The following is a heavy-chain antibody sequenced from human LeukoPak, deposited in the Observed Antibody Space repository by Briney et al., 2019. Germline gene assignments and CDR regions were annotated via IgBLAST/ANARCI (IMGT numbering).Heavy chain of an antibody. D-gene: IGHD3-22*01. CDR1: GFTFSSYA. J-gene: IGHJ4*02. V-gene: IGHV3-23*01. CDR3: AKVDDSSGYPSYFDY. Sequence: GGSLRLSCAASGFTFSSYAMSWVRQAPGKGLEWVSAISGSGGSTYYADSVKGRFTISRDNSKNTLYLQMNSLRAEDTAVYYCAKVDDSSGYPSYFDYRGQGTLVTVSS. CDR2: ISGSGGST.